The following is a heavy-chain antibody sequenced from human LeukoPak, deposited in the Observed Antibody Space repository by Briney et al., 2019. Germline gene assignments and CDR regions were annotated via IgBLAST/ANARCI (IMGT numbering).Heavy chain of an antibody. J-gene: IGHJ4*02. Sequence: GGSLRLSCAASGFTFTSQGMHWVRQAPGKGLEWVADTSYDGSKKDYADSVKGRFTISRDDSENTVYLQMNSLRTEDTAVYYCARDRSGTYSVDYWGLGTLVTISS. D-gene: IGHD1-26*01. V-gene: IGHV3-30*04. CDR2: TSYDGSKK. CDR1: GFTFTSQG. CDR3: ARDRSGTYSVDY.